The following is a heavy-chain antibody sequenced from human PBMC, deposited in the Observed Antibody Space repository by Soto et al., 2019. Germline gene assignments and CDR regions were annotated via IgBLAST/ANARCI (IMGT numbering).Heavy chain of an antibody. J-gene: IGHJ4*02. CDR3: AKEVYCSGGTCYPDY. Sequence: EVQLLESGGGLVQPGGSLRLSCAASGFTFSRPAMNWVRLPPGKGLEWVSGISSSGGTTYYADSVKGRFTISRDNSKNTLYLQMNSLRAEDTAVYYCAKEVYCSGGTCYPDYWGQGTRVTVSS. CDR2: ISSSGGTT. D-gene: IGHD2-15*01. V-gene: IGHV3-23*01. CDR1: GFTFSRPA.